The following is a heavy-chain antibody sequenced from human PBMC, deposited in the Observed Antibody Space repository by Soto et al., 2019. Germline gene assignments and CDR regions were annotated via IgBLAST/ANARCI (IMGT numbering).Heavy chain of an antibody. V-gene: IGHV4-39*01. CDR1: GGSISSSSYY. D-gene: IGHD6-13*01. Sequence: SETLSLTCTVSGGSISSSSYYWGWIRQPPGKGLEWIGSIYYSGSTYYNPSLKSRVTISVDTSKNQFSLELTSVTAADTAVYYCASSSWGMDYYGMDVWGQGTTVTVSS. CDR2: IYYSGST. CDR3: ASSSWGMDYYGMDV. J-gene: IGHJ6*02.